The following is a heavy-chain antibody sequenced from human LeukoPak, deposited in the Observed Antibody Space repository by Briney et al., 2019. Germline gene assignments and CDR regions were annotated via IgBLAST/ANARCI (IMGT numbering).Heavy chain of an antibody. J-gene: IGHJ4*02. CDR1: GLTVSSNY. CDR3: ARDSVHAPMATAY. V-gene: IGHV3-66*01. Sequence: GGSLRLSCAASGLTVSSNYMSWVRQVPGKGLEWVSIIYSGGSTYYADSVKGRFTISRDNSNNTLYLQMNSLRAEDTAVYYCARDSVHAPMATAYWGQGTLVAVSS. D-gene: IGHD5-18*01. CDR2: IYSGGST.